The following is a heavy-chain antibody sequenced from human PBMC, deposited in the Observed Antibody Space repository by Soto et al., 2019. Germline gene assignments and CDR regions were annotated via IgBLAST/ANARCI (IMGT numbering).Heavy chain of an antibody. J-gene: IGHJ4*02. V-gene: IGHV1-18*04. CDR2: ISAYNGNT. Sequence: ASVKVSCKASGYTFTSYGISWVRQAPGQGLEWMGWISAYNGNTNYAQKLQGRVTMTTDTSTSTAYMELRRLRSDDTAVYYCARALDCTNGVCYYYFDYWGQGTLVTVSS. CDR1: GYTFTSYG. D-gene: IGHD2-8*01. CDR3: ARALDCTNGVCYYYFDY.